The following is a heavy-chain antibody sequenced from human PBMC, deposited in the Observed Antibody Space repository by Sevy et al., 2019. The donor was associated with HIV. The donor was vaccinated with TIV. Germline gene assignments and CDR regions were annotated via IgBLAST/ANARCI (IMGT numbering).Heavy chain of an antibody. Sequence: GGSLRLSCAGSGFTFSNYAMHWVRQAPGKGLECVAGLWSHGRREYYADFAKGRFTISRDNSKNTVYLHMDSLRTDDTAVYYGAKEDDAFDVWGQGTMVTVS. CDR2: LWSHGRRE. CDR3: AKEDDAFDV. J-gene: IGHJ3*01. V-gene: IGHV3-33*03. CDR1: GFTFSNYA.